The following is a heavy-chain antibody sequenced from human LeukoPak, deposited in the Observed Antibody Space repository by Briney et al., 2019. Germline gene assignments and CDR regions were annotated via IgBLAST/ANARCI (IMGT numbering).Heavy chain of an antibody. V-gene: IGHV1-69*13. D-gene: IGHD6-13*01. CDR2: IIPIFGTA. CDR3: ARDVSLIATPAGY. Sequence: ASVKVSCKASGGTFSSYAISWVRQAPGQGLEWMGGIIPIFGTANYAQKFQGRVTITADESTSTAYMELSSLRSDDTAVYYCARDVSLIATPAGYWGQGTLVTVSS. J-gene: IGHJ4*02. CDR1: GGTFSSYA.